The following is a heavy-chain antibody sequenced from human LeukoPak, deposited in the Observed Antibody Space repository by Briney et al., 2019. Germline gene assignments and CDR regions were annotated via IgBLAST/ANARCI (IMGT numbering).Heavy chain of an antibody. CDR2: IRYDGSNK. CDR3: AKGGDSSGYYYVYFDY. V-gene: IGHV3-30*02. J-gene: IGHJ4*02. D-gene: IGHD3-22*01. Sequence: GGSLRLSCAASGFTFSSYGMHWVRKAPGKGLEWVAFIRYDGSNKYYADSVKGRFTISRDNSKNTLYLQMNSLRAEDTAVYYCAKGGDSSGYYYVYFDYWGQGTLVTVSS. CDR1: GFTFSSYG.